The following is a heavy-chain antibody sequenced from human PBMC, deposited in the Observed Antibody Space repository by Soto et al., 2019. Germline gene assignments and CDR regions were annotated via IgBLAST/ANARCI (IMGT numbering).Heavy chain of an antibody. CDR1: GFTFSSYS. Sequence: GGSLRLSCAASGFTFSSYSMNWVRQGPGKGLEWVSSISSSSGYIYYADSLKGRFTISRENAKNSLYLQMSSLRAEDTAVYYCARDGYYDSGGYPDWFDPWGQGTLVTVSS. J-gene: IGHJ5*02. CDR2: ISSSSGYI. D-gene: IGHD3-22*01. V-gene: IGHV3-21*01. CDR3: ARDGYYDSGGYPDWFDP.